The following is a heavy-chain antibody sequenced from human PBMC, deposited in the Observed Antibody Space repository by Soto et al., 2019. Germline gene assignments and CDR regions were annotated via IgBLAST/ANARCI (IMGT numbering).Heavy chain of an antibody. J-gene: IGHJ4*02. CDR1: GGSISSSSYY. Sequence: SATLSLTCTVSGGSISSSSYYWGWIRQPPGKGLEWIGSIYYSGSTYYNPSLKSRVTISVDTSKNQFSLKLSSVTAADTAVYYCARHDRSMEIFDYWGQGTLVTVSS. V-gene: IGHV4-39*01. D-gene: IGHD3-3*02. CDR2: IYYSGST. CDR3: ARHDRSMEIFDY.